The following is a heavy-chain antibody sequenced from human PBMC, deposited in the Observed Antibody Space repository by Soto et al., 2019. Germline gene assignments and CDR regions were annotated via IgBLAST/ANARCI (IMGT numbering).Heavy chain of an antibody. CDR3: ARELGDVVLGVVAFDI. CDR1: GGSFSSYA. D-gene: IGHD2-15*01. Sequence: SVKVSCKASGGSFSSYAISWVRQAPGQGLEWMGGIIPIFGTPSYAQKFQGRVTITADESTSTAYMELSSLRSEDTAVYYCARELGDVVLGVVAFDIWGQGTMVTVSS. CDR2: IIPIFGTP. V-gene: IGHV1-69*13. J-gene: IGHJ3*02.